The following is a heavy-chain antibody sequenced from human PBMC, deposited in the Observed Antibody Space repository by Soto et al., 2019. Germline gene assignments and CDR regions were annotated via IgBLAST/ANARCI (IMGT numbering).Heavy chain of an antibody. J-gene: IGHJ3*02. CDR2: IYYSGST. Sequence: TSETLSLTCTVSGGSISSGGYYWSWIRQHPGKGLEWIGYIYYSGSTYYNPSLKSRVTISVDTSKNQFSLKLSSVTAADTAVYYCARGRIVVVITHHDAFDIWGQGTMVTVSS. V-gene: IGHV4-31*03. CDR1: GGSISSGGYY. D-gene: IGHD3-22*01. CDR3: ARGRIVVVITHHDAFDI.